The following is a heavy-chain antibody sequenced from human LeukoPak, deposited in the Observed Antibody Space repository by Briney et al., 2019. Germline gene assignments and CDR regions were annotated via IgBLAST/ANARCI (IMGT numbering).Heavy chain of an antibody. CDR1: GYSFTSYW. D-gene: IGHD3-16*02. Sequence: GESLKISCKGSGYSFTSYWIGWVHQMPGKDLEWMGIIYPGDSDTRYSPSFQGQVTISADKSISTAYLQWSSLKASDTAMYYCARHPPAAFGGVIPINYFDYWGQGTLVTVSS. CDR3: ARHPPAAFGGVIPINYFDY. V-gene: IGHV5-51*07. CDR2: IYPGDSDT. J-gene: IGHJ4*02.